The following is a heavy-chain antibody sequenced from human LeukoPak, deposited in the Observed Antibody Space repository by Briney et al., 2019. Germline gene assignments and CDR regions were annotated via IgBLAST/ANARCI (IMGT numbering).Heavy chain of an antibody. D-gene: IGHD1-14*01. Sequence: GASVKVSCKASGYTFTGYYMHWVRQAPGQGLEWMGWINPNSGGTNYAQKFQGRVTMTEDTSTDTAYMELSSLRSEDTAVYYCASLAWGTYSALDDYWGQGTLVTVSS. CDR1: GYTFTGYY. CDR3: ASLAWGTYSALDDY. V-gene: IGHV1-2*02. J-gene: IGHJ4*02. CDR2: INPNSGGT.